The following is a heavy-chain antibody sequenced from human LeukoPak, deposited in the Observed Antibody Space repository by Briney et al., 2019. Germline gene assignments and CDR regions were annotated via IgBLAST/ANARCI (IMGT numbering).Heavy chain of an antibody. D-gene: IGHD5-18*01. CDR2: IYYTGAT. Sequence: PSETLSLTCTVSGGSISSYYWSWIRLPPGKGLEWIGYIYYTGATYYNPSLESRVTTSLDTSKNQFSLKLSSVTAADAAVYYCARAGYSYGTGYYFDYWGQGALVTVSS. CDR3: ARAGYSYGTGYYFDY. J-gene: IGHJ4*02. V-gene: IGHV4-59*01. CDR1: GGSISSYY.